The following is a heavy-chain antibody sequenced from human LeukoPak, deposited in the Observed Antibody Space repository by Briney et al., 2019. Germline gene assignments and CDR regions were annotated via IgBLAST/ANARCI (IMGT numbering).Heavy chain of an antibody. V-gene: IGHV3-9*01. CDR2: ISWNSGSI. J-gene: IGHJ6*04. Sequence: GGSLRLSCAASGFTFDDYAMHWVRHAPGKGLEWVSGISWNSGSIGYADSVKGRFTISRDNAKNSLYLQMNSLRAEDTALYYCAKDLYSYGYLLDVWGKGTTVTVSS. CDR1: GFTFDDYA. CDR3: AKDLYSYGYLLDV. D-gene: IGHD5-18*01.